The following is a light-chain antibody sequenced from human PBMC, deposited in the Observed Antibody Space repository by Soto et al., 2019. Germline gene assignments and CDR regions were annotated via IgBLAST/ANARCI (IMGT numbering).Light chain of an antibody. V-gene: IGLV7-46*01. CDR1: TGAVTSGHY. J-gene: IGLJ3*02. CDR2: DTS. CDR3: LLSYSGPWV. Sequence: QAVVTQEPSLTVSPGGTVTLTCASSTGAVTSGHYPYWFQQKPGQAPRTLIYDTSDKHSWTPARFSDALLGGKAALTLSGAQPEDEADYYCLLSYSGPWVFGGGTKLTVL.